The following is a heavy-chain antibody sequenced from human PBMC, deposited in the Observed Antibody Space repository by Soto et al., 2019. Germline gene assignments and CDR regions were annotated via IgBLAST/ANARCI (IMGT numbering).Heavy chain of an antibody. J-gene: IGHJ4*02. CDR1: GGSFNRHT. CDR2: IIPIFGTA. CDR3: ARVYKFGGSTTL. Sequence: QVQLVQSGAEVRKPGSSVRVSCKASGGSFNRHTISWVRQAPGQGLEWMGGIIPIFGTANHAQKFQGRVTIIADESTSTVYMELSSLRSDDTAIYYCARVYKFGGSTTLWGQGTLVTVSS. D-gene: IGHD1-26*01. V-gene: IGHV1-69*01.